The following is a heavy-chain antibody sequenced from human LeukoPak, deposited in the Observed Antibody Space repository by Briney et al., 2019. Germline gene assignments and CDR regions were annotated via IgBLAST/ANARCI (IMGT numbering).Heavy chain of an antibody. V-gene: IGHV3-21*01. CDR3: ARDHYYDSSGPNLHWYFDL. J-gene: IGHJ2*01. D-gene: IGHD3-22*01. CDR1: GFTFSSYS. Sequence: GGSLRLSCAASGFTFSSYSMNWVRQAPGKGLEWVSSISSSSSYIYYADSVKGRFTISRDNAKNSLYLQMNSLRAEDTAVYYCARDHYYDSSGPNLHWYFDLWGRGTLVTVSS. CDR2: ISSSSSYI.